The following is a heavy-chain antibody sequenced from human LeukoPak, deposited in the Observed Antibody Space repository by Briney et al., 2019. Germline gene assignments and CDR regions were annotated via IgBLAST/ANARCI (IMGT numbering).Heavy chain of an antibody. CDR2: ISGSGGST. CDR1: GFTFSSYD. D-gene: IGHD3-10*01. CDR3: ARDQAGGEGGDGFDI. J-gene: IGHJ3*02. Sequence: GSLRLSCAASGFTFSSYDMSWVRQAPGKGLEWVSAISGSGGSTYYADSVKGRFTISRDNSKNTLYLQMNSLRAEDTAVYYCARDQAGGEGGDGFDIWGQGTMVTVSS. V-gene: IGHV3-23*01.